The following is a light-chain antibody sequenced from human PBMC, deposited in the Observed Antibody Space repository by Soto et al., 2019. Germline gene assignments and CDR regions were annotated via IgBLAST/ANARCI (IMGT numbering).Light chain of an antibody. V-gene: IGLV1-36*01. CDR2: YDD. Sequence: QSVLTQPPSVSEAPRQRVTISCSGSSSNVGNNAVNWYQQLPGKAPKLLIYYDDLLPSGVSDRFSGSKSGTSASLAIRGLQSEDAADYYCAVWDDSLNGVVFGGGTKVTVL. CDR1: SSNVGNNA. J-gene: IGLJ2*01. CDR3: AVWDDSLNGVV.